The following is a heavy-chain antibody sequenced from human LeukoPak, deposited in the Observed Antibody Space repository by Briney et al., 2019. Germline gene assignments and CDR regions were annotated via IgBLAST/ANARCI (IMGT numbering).Heavy chain of an antibody. CDR3: AKVTDSSSWTRAYYDMDV. V-gene: IGHV3-23*01. CDR2: ISGSGGST. Sequence: GGSLRLSCAASGFTFSSYAMSWVRQAPGKGLEWVSAISGSGGSTYYADSVKGRFTISRDNSKNTLYLQMNSLRAEDTAVYYCAKVTDSSSWTRAYYDMDVWGQGTTVTVSS. CDR1: GFTFSSYA. J-gene: IGHJ6*02. D-gene: IGHD6-13*01.